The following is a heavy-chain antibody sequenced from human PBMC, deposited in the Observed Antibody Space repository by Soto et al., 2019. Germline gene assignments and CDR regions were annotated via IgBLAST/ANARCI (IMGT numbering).Heavy chain of an antibody. V-gene: IGHV3-30*18. CDR1: GFTFRHYA. D-gene: IGHD1-26*01. J-gene: IGHJ4*02. Sequence: QVQLVESGGGVVQPVRSLRLSCAASGFTFRHYAMHWVRQAPGKGLEWVALMSYDGSNEYYADSVKGRFTISRDNSKNTLYLQMNSLRAEDTAVYYCAKDGSHNFDYWGQGTLVTVSS. CDR3: AKDGSHNFDY. CDR2: MSYDGSNE.